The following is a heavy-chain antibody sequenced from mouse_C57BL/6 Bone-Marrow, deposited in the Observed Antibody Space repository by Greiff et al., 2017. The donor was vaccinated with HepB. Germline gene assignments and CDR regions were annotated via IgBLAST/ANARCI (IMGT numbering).Heavy chain of an antibody. CDR2: IYPGDGDT. J-gene: IGHJ2*01. D-gene: IGHD4-1*01. CDR3: ARCSTGKDYFDY. V-gene: IGHV1-82*01. CDR1: GYAFSSSW. Sequence: QVQLQQSGPELVKPGASVKISCKASGYAFSSSWMNWVKQRPGKGLEWIGRIYPGDGDTNYNGKFKGKATLTADKSSSTAYMQLSSLTSEDSAVYFCARCSTGKDYFDYWGQGTTLTVSS.